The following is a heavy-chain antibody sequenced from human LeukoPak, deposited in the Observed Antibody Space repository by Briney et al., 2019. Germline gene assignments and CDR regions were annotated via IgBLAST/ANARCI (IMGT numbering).Heavy chain of an antibody. D-gene: IGHD6-6*01. V-gene: IGHV1-2*02. J-gene: IGHJ4*02. CDR2: INPNSGGT. Sequence: GASVKVSCKASGYTFTGYYMHWVRQAPGQGLEWMGWINPNSGGTNYAQKFQGRVTMTRDTSISTAYMELSRLRSDDTAVYYCARGPVRSSSSFEVFLWEDFDYWGQGTLVTVSS. CDR1: GYTFTGYY. CDR3: ARGPVRSSSSFEVFLWEDFDY.